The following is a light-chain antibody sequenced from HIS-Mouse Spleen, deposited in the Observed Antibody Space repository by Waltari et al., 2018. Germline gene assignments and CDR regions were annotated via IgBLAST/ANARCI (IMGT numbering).Light chain of an antibody. CDR2: DVS. V-gene: IGLV2-11*01. J-gene: IGLJ1*01. CDR3: CSYAGSYSYV. Sequence: QSALTQPRSVSGSPGQSVTISCTGTSSDVGGYYHVSWSQQHPDKAPKLMIYDVSKRPSGVPDRFSGSKSGNTASLTISGLQAEDEADYYCCSYAGSYSYVFGTGTKVTVL. CDR1: SSDVGGYYH.